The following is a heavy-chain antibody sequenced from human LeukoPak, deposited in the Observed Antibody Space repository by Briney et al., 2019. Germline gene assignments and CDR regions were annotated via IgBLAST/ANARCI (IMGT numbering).Heavy chain of an antibody. D-gene: IGHD3-10*01. CDR3: ARRWFGDLGRFDP. J-gene: IGHJ5*02. V-gene: IGHV4-39*01. CDR1: GGSISSSSYY. CDR2: IYYSGST. Sequence: SETLSLTCTVSGGSISSSSYYWGWIRQPPGKGLEWIGSIYYSGSTYYNPSLKSRVTISVDTSKNQFSLKLSSVTAADTAVYYCARRWFGDLGRFDPWGQGTLVTVSS.